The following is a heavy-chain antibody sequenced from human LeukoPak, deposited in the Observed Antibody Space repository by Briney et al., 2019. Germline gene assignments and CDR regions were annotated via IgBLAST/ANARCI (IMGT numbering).Heavy chain of an antibody. D-gene: IGHD1-26*01. Sequence: GGSLRLSCAVSGFTFSDSGMHWVRQAPGKGLEWVAVISYDGSEEYYTDAVKGRFTISRDNAKNSLYLQMNSLRAEDTALYYCAKDSRGSYYGTFDYWGQGTLVTVSS. CDR3: AKDSRGSYYGTFDY. V-gene: IGHV3-30*18. CDR2: ISYDGSEE. CDR1: GFTFSDSG. J-gene: IGHJ4*02.